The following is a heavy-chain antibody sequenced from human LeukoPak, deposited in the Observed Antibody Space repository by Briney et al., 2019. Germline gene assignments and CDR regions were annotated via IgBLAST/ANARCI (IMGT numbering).Heavy chain of an antibody. CDR2: IYYSESA. V-gene: IGHV4-59*02. Sequence: LETLSLTCTVSGDSVSNYYWSWIRQPPGKRLEWIGCIYYSESATYNPSLKSRVTISLDTSKNQFFLKLSSVTAADTAVYYCARKRSFDLWGQGTLVTVSS. CDR3: ARKRSFDL. D-gene: IGHD3-9*01. J-gene: IGHJ4*02. CDR1: GDSVSNYY.